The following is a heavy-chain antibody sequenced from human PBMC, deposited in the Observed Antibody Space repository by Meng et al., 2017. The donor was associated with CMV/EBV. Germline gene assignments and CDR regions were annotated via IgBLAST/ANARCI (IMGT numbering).Heavy chain of an antibody. J-gene: IGHJ4*02. V-gene: IGHV3-48*04. D-gene: IGHD3-22*01. CDR1: GFTFSTYS. Sequence: GESLKISCAASGFTFSTYSMNWFRQAPGKGLEWVSYISSSSTTIYYADSVKGRFTISRDNAKYSLYLQMKNLRAQDTAVNYCASTPQYYSDGSGYLGGGGNWGQGTLVTVSS. CDR2: ISSSSTTI. CDR3: ASTPQYYSDGSGYLGGGGN.